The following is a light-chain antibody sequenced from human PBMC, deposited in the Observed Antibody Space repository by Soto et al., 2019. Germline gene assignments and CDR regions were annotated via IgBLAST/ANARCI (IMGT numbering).Light chain of an antibody. CDR1: NSDVGGYNY. CDR2: EVS. J-gene: IGLJ3*02. Sequence: QSALAQPASVSGSPGQSITISCTGTNSDVGGYNYVSWYQQFPGKAPKLMMYEVSNRPSGVPDRFSGSKSGNTASLSISGLQADDEAEYYCSSYTSSYTWVFGRGTKLTVL. V-gene: IGLV2-14*01. CDR3: SSYTSSYTWV.